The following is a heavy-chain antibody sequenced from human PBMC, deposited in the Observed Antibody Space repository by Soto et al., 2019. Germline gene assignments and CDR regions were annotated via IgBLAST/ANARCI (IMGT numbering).Heavy chain of an antibody. CDR3: ARGCYDSRGLLGD. CDR2: IYYSGST. J-gene: IGHJ4*02. D-gene: IGHD3-22*01. Sequence: QVQLQESGPGLVKPSQTLSLTCTVSGGSISSGDYYWSWIRQPPGKALEWIGYIYYSGSTYYNPSLKSRVTISVDTSKDQFSLKLSSVTAADTAVYYCARGCYDSRGLLGDWGQGTLVTVSS. CDR1: GGSISSGDYY. V-gene: IGHV4-30-4*01.